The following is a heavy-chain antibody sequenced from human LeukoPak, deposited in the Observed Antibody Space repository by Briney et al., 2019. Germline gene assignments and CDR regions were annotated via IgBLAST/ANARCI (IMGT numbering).Heavy chain of an antibody. Sequence: SETLSLTCAVYGGSFSGYYWSWIRQPPGKGLEWIGEINHSGSTNYNPSLKSRVTISVDTSKNQFSLKLSSVTAADTAVYYCARGGSSGWWTRGRYYYYGMDVWGQGTTVTVSS. J-gene: IGHJ6*02. CDR2: INHSGST. CDR3: ARGGSSGWWTRGRYYYYGMDV. V-gene: IGHV4-34*01. CDR1: GGSFSGYY. D-gene: IGHD6-19*01.